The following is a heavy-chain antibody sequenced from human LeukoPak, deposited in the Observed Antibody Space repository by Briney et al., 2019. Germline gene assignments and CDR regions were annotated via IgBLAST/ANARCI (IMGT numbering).Heavy chain of an antibody. Sequence: GGSLRLSCAASGFTFSSYAMHWVRQAPGKGLEWVAVISYDGSNKYYADSVKGRFTIPRDNSKNTLYLQMNSLRAEDTAVYYCARDQEAVFGFAFDIWGQGTMVTVSS. D-gene: IGHD3-16*01. CDR2: ISYDGSNK. CDR3: ARDQEAVFGFAFDI. CDR1: GFTFSSYA. V-gene: IGHV3-30-3*01. J-gene: IGHJ3*02.